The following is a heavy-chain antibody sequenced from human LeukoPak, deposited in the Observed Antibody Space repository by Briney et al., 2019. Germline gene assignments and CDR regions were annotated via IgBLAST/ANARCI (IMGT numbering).Heavy chain of an antibody. CDR1: GFTFITYY. D-gene: IGHD3-10*01. CDR2: INSDGSST. J-gene: IGHJ3*02. Sequence: PGGSLRLSCAASGFTFITYYMHWIRQAPGKGLVWVSRINSDGSSTRYADSVKGRFTISRDNAKNTVYLQMNSLRVEDTAVYYCARARFGELSAFHMWGQGTMVTVSS. V-gene: IGHV3-74*01. CDR3: ARARFGELSAFHM.